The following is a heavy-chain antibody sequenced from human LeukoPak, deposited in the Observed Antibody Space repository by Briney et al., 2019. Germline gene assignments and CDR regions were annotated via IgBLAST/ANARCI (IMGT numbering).Heavy chain of an antibody. J-gene: IGHJ4*02. CDR1: GFSFSSYW. D-gene: IGHD6-13*01. CDR3: ARVASESGDRSSWCTFDS. CDR2: LKSDGSDT. V-gene: IGHV3-74*01. Sequence: GGSLRLSCAASGFSFSSYWMHWVRQAPGKGLVWVSRLKSDGSDTTYADSVKGRFTISRDNAKNTLYLQMNSLRAEDTAVYYCARVASESGDRSSWCTFDSWGQGTLVTVSS.